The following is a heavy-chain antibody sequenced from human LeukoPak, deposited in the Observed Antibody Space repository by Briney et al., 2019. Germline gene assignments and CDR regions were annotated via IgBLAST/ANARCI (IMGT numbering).Heavy chain of an antibody. CDR3: SIDPHRALDY. J-gene: IGHJ4*02. CDR1: GGTFSSYA. Sequence: ASVKASCKASGGTFSSYAISWVRQAPGQGLEWMGRIIPIFGTANYAQKFQGRVTITTGESTSTAYMELRSLRSEDTTVYDFSIDPHRALDYWGQGTLVTVSS. V-gene: IGHV1-69*05. CDR2: IIPIFGTA.